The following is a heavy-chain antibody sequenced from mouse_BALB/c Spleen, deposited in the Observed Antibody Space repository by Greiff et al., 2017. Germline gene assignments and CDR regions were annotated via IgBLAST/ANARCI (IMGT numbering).Heavy chain of an antibody. V-gene: IGHV2-6-7*01. D-gene: IGHD2-10*01. Sequence: VQLQQSGPGLVAPSQSLSITCTVSGFSLTGYGVNWVRQPPGKGLEWLGMIWGDGSTDYNSALKSRLSISKDNSKSQVFLKMNSLQTDDTARYYCARDPYDGNYGFDYWGQGTTRTVSS. CDR3: ARDPYDGNYGFDY. CDR1: GFSLTGYG. J-gene: IGHJ2*01. CDR2: IWGDGST.